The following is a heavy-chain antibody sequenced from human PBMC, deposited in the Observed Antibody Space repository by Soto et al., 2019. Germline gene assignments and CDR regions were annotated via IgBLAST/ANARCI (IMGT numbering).Heavy chain of an antibody. Sequence: EVQLVESGGGLVQPGGSLRLSCAASGFTFSSYAMHWVRQAPGKGLEYVSVISSNGGSTYYANSVKGRFTISRDNSNNTLYLQMGSLRAEDMAVYYCARDSKGRGYCGYAADYWGQGTLVTVSS. CDR1: GFTFSSYA. D-gene: IGHD5-12*01. CDR3: ARDSKGRGYCGYAADY. J-gene: IGHJ4*02. CDR2: ISSNGGST. V-gene: IGHV3-64*01.